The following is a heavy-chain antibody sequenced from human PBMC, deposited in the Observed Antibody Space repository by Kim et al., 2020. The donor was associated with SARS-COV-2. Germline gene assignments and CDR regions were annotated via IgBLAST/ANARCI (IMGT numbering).Heavy chain of an antibody. CDR3: MGLAAAGIRFDP. Sequence: GGSLRLSCTASGFTFGDYAMSWFRQAPGKGLEWVGFIRSKAYGGTTEYAASVKGRFTISRDDSKSIAYLQMNSLKTEDTAVYYCMGLAAAGIRFDPWGQGTLVTVSS. D-gene: IGHD6-13*01. J-gene: IGHJ5*02. CDR1: GFTFGDYA. V-gene: IGHV3-49*03. CDR2: IRSKAYGGTT.